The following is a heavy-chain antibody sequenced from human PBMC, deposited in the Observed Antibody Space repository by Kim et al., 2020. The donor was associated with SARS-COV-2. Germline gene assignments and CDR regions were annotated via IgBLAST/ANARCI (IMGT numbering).Heavy chain of an antibody. CDR3: ARAHRERSYWYFDL. J-gene: IGHJ2*01. D-gene: IGHD1-1*01. V-gene: IGHV3-11*01. Sequence: AYSVKGRFTISRKHAKNSLYLQMNSLRAEDTAVYYCARAHRERSYWYFDLWGRGTLVTVSS.